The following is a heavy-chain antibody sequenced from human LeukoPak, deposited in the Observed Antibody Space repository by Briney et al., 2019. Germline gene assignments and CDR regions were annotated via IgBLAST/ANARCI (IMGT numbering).Heavy chain of an antibody. CDR2: INYSGST. V-gene: IGHV4-59*01. CDR1: GGSFSSYY. J-gene: IGHJ4*02. CDR3: GRGEVVTAAIDY. D-gene: IGHD2-21*02. Sequence: PSETLSLTCAVSGGSFSSYYWSWIRQPPGKGLEWIGDINYSGSTNYNPSLKSRVTISVDTSKNRFSLKLSSATAADTAVYYCGRGEVVTAAIDYWGQGTLVTVSS.